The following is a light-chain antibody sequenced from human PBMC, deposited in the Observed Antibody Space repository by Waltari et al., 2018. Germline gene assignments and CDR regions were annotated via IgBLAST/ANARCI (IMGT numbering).Light chain of an antibody. Sequence: QSALTQPASVSGSPGQSFTISCTGTSSDVGGYNYVSWYQQHPGKAPKLMIYDVNNPPSGVSNRYSDSKSGNTASPTYSGLQAEDEADYYCSSYTSSSALGVVGGGTKLTVL. V-gene: IGLV2-14*03. CDR3: SSYTSSSALGV. J-gene: IGLJ2*01. CDR1: SSDVGGYNY. CDR2: DVN.